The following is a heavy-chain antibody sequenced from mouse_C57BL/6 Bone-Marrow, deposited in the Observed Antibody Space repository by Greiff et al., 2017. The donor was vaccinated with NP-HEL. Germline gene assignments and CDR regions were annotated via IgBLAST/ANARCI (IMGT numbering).Heavy chain of an antibody. D-gene: IGHD1-1*01. CDR3: ARIYYYGSTPC. Sequence: EVKLVESGGGLVKPGGSLKLSCAASGFTFSDYGMHWVRQAPEKGLEWVAYISSGSSTIYYADTVKGRFTISRDNAKNTLFLQMTSLRSEDTAMYYCARIYYYGSTPCWGQGTLVTVSA. V-gene: IGHV5-17*01. J-gene: IGHJ3*01. CDR1: GFTFSDYG. CDR2: ISSGSSTI.